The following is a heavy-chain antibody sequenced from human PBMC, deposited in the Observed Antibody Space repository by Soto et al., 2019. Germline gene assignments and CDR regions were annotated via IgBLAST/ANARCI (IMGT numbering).Heavy chain of an antibody. V-gene: IGHV3-9*01. D-gene: IGHD1-20*01. Sequence: GGSLRLSCAASGFTFDDYAMHWVRQAPGKGLEWVSGISWNSGSIGYADSVKGRFTISRDNAKNSLYLQMNSLRAEDTALYYCAKDAMVWGQITYYFDYWGQGTLVTVSS. J-gene: IGHJ4*02. CDR2: ISWNSGSI. CDR1: GFTFDDYA. CDR3: AKDAMVWGQITYYFDY.